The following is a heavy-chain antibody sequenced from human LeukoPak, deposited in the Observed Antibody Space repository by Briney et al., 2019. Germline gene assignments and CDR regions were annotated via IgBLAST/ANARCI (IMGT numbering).Heavy chain of an antibody. Sequence: GGSLSLCCAASGFTFSSYGMNWVRQAPGKGLEWVSSISSSSSYIYYADSVKGRFTISRDNAKNSLYLQMNSLRAEDTAVYYCARAFADGYNSSPFDYWGQGTLVTVSS. J-gene: IGHJ4*02. V-gene: IGHV3-21*01. CDR1: GFTFSSYG. CDR2: ISSSSSYI. CDR3: ARAFADGYNSSPFDY. D-gene: IGHD5-24*01.